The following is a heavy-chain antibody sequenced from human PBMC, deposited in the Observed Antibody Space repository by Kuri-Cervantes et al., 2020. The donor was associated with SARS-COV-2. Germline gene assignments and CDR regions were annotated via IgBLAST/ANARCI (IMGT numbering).Heavy chain of an antibody. D-gene: IGHD3-3*01. CDR3: TSNDFWSGYYFDY. J-gene: IGHJ4*02. CDR2: IRSKAYGGTT. V-gene: IGHV3-49*04. CDR1: GFTFSSYG. Sequence: GGSLRLSCAASGFTFSSYGMHWVRQAPGKGLEWVGFIRSKAYGGTTEYAASVKGRFTISRDDSKSIAYLQMNSLKTEDTAVYYCTSNDFWSGYYFDYWGQGTLVTDSS.